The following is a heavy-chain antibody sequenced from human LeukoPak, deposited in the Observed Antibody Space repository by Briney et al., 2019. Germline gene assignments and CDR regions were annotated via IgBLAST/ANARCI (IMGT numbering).Heavy chain of an antibody. J-gene: IGHJ4*02. CDR1: GDTLSSHG. CDR3: ARETEDDSIFGVVFGPLDY. Sequence: ASVKVSCKASGDTLSSHGFSWVRQAPGQGLEWMGGIIPMFGTVNYAQKFQDRVTITADTSTNTAYMELGSLRSEDTAVYYCARETEDDSIFGVVFGPLDYWGQGTLVTVSS. CDR2: IIPMFGTV. V-gene: IGHV1-69*06. D-gene: IGHD3-3*01.